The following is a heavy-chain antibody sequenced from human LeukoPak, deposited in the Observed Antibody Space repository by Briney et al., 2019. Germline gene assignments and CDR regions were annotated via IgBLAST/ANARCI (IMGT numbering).Heavy chain of an antibody. V-gene: IGHV4-38-2*01. D-gene: IGHD1-26*01. CDR1: GYSISIGYY. J-gene: IGHJ4*02. CDR3: ARTKSGGGFFDY. CDR2: INHSGTT. Sequence: NPSETLSLTCAVSGYSISIGYYWGWIRQPPGKGLGWIRSINHSGTTYYNPSLKSRVTVTVDTYKNQFSLKLSSVTAADTAVYYCARTKSGGGFFDYWGQGTLVTVSS.